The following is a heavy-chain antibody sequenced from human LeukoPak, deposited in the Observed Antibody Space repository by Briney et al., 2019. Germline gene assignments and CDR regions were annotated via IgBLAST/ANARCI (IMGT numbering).Heavy chain of an antibody. CDR1: GYTSYY. Sequence: ASVKVSCKAPGYTSYYMHWVRQAPGQGLEWMGIINPSGGSTTHAQKFQGRVTMTRDTSTSTVYMELSRLRSEDTAVYYCARDRDDDTLTGYPDCSFDYWGQGTLVTVSS. CDR3: ARDRDDDTLTGYPDCSFDY. V-gene: IGHV1-46*01. D-gene: IGHD3-9*01. CDR2: INPSGGST. J-gene: IGHJ4*02.